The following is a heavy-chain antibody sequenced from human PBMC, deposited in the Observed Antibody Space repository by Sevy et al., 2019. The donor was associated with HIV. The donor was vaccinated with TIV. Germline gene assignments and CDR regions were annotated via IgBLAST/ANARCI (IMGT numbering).Heavy chain of an antibody. Sequence: ASVTVSCKASGYTFTSYAMNWVRQAPGQGLEWMGWINTNTGNPTYAQGFTGRFVFSLDTSVSTAYLQISSLKAEDTAVYYCARSERYDSSGYWYYYYYYGMDVWGQGTTVTVSS. CDR3: ARSERYDSSGYWYYYYYYGMDV. V-gene: IGHV7-4-1*02. CDR1: GYTFTSYA. D-gene: IGHD3-22*01. CDR2: INTNTGNP. J-gene: IGHJ6*02.